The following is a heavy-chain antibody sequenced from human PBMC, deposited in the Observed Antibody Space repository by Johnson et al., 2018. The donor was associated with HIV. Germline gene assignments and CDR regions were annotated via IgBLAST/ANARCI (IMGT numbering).Heavy chain of an antibody. D-gene: IGHD1-26*01. CDR2: ISGGGVSR. CDR1: GFTFSSYA. V-gene: IGHV3-23*04. J-gene: IGHJ3*02. CDR3: AKDTGGSYHYAFDN. Sequence: VQLVESGGGLAQPGGSLRLSCAASGFTFSSYAMGWVRQAPGKGLEWVSGISGGGVSRHYADSVKGRFTISRDSSKSTLYLQMNSRRVEDTAVYYCAKDTGGSYHYAFDNGGQGTMVTVSS.